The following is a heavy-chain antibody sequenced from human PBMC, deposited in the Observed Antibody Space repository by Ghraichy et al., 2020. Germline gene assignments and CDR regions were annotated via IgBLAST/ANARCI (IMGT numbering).Heavy chain of an antibody. CDR2: INADGSDT. V-gene: IGHV3-74*01. Sequence: GGSLRLSCAASGFAFNTYWMHWVRQAPGKGLVWVSQINADGSDTSYADSVKGRFTISRDNARNTLFLHMNSLRADDTAAYYCARTGGRRDFDYWGQGTLVTVSS. D-gene: IGHD1-14*01. CDR3: ARTGGRRDFDY. CDR1: GFAFNTYW. J-gene: IGHJ4*02.